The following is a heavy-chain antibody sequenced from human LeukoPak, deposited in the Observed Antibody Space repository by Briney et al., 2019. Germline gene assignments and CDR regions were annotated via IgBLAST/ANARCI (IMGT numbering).Heavy chain of an antibody. J-gene: IGHJ4*02. CDR2: IYHSGST. Sequence: SETLSLTCTVSGYSISSGYYWGWIRQPPGKGLEWIGSIYHSGSTYYNPSLKSRVTISVDTSKNQFSLKLSSVTAADTAVYYCARTYGGNGNDYWGQGTLVTVSS. D-gene: IGHD4-23*01. CDR1: GYSISSGYY. CDR3: ARTYGGNGNDY. V-gene: IGHV4-38-2*02.